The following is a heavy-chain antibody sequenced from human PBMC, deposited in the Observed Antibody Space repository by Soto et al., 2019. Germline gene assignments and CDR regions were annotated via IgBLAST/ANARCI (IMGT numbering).Heavy chain of an antibody. D-gene: IGHD6-6*01. V-gene: IGHV3-21*01. CDR3: ARYLTQDSSKPYYWYYCMDV. J-gene: IGHJ6*02. CDR1: GFTFSGYS. Sequence: GGPLRLGCAASGFTFSGYSMNWVRQAPGKGLGWVSSISSSSSYIYYAHSVKGRFTISRDDAKNSLYLQMNSLRAEDTAVYYCARYLTQDSSKPYYWYYCMDVWGQVTTVTVSS. CDR2: ISSSSSYI.